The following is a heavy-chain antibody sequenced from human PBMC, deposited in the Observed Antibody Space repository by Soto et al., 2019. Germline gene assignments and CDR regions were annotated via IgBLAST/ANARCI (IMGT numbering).Heavy chain of an antibody. Sequence: QITLKESGPTLVKPTQTLTLTCTFSGFSLSTSGVGVGWIRQPPGKALEWLALIYWNDDKRYSPSLKSRLTITKDTSKNQVVLTMTNMHPVDTATYYCAHSERYDFWSGYYIPDGMDVWGQGTTVTVSS. J-gene: IGHJ6*02. CDR2: IYWNDDK. CDR3: AHSERYDFWSGYYIPDGMDV. V-gene: IGHV2-5*01. D-gene: IGHD3-3*01. CDR1: GFSLSTSGVG.